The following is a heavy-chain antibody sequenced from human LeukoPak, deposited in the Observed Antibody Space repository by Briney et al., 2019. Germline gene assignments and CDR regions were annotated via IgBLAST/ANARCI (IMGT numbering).Heavy chain of an antibody. V-gene: IGHV3-48*01. CDR2: IGISSGNT. CDR1: GFNFIDYS. CDR3: ARDHRYAFDN. D-gene: IGHD5-12*01. J-gene: IGHJ4*01. Sequence: GGSLRLSCAASGFNFIDYSMNWVRQAPGKGLEWFSYIGISSGNTKYADSVKGRFTISRDKARNSLYLQMNSLRVEDTAMYYCARDHRYAFDNWGHGTLVTVSS.